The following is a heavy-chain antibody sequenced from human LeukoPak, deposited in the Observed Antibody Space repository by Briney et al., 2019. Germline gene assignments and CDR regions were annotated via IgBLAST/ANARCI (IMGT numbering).Heavy chain of an antibody. CDR1: GYTLTELS. D-gene: IGHD4-11*01. CDR2: FDPEDGET. J-gene: IGHJ6*02. Sequence: ASVKVSCKVSGYTLTELSMHWVRQAPGKGLEWMGGFDPEDGETIYAQKFQGRVTMTEDTSTDTAYMELSSLRSEDTAVYYCATGSGNYGYYGMDVWGQGTTVTVCS. CDR3: ATGSGNYGYYGMDV. V-gene: IGHV1-24*01.